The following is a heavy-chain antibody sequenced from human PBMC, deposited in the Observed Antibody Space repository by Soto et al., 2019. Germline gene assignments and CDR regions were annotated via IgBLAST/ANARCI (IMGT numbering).Heavy chain of an antibody. CDR2: TYYRSKWYN. CDR3: ARGTLWFGETHNWFDP. CDR1: GDSVSSNSAA. J-gene: IGHJ5*02. Sequence: PSQTLSLTCAISGDSVSSNSAAWNWIRQSPSRGLEWLGRTYYRSKWYNDYAVSVKSRITINPDTSKNQFSLQLNSVTPEDTAVYYCARGTLWFGETHNWFDPWGQGTLVTVSS. D-gene: IGHD3-10*01. V-gene: IGHV6-1*01.